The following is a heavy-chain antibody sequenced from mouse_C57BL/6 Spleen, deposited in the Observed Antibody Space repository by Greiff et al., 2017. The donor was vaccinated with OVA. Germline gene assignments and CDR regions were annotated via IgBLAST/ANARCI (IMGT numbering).Heavy chain of an antibody. J-gene: IGHJ4*01. Sequence: QVQLQQPGAELVMPGASVKLSCKASGYTFTSYWMHWVKQRPGQGLEWIGEIDPSDSYTNYNQKFKGKSTLTVDKSSSTAYMQLSSLTSVDSAVYYCARRHYGSSYYAMDYWGQGTSVTVSS. CDR2: IDPSDSYT. D-gene: IGHD1-1*01. V-gene: IGHV1-69*01. CDR3: ARRHYGSSYYAMDY. CDR1: GYTFTSYW.